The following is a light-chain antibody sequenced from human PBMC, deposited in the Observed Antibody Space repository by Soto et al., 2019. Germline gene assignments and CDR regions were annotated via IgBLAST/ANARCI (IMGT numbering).Light chain of an antibody. Sequence: QSVLTQPASVSGSPGQSITISCTGTSGDVGAYNFVSWYQQHPGKAPKLVVYHVSDRPSGFSSRFSGSKSGNSASLTISGLHAEDEADSYCSSYAGSDTFVFGTGTKVTVL. CDR1: SGDVGAYNF. J-gene: IGLJ1*01. V-gene: IGLV2-14*03. CDR2: HVS. CDR3: SSYAGSDTFV.